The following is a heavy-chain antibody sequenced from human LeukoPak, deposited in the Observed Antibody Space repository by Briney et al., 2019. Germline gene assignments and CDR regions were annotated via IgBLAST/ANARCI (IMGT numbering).Heavy chain of an antibody. CDR3: ARDHTYYYDSSGYYSRFDY. CDR1: XXTFTSYG. V-gene: IGHV1-18*01. Sequence: GASVKXXXXXXXXTFTSYGIXWVRQAPXQGLXGMGXISAYNGNTNYPHTLHRRVTITTDTSPSTAYMELMSLRSDDTAVYYCARDHTYYYDSSGYYSRFDYWGQGTLVTVSS. D-gene: IGHD3-22*01. J-gene: IGHJ4*02. CDR2: ISAYNGNT.